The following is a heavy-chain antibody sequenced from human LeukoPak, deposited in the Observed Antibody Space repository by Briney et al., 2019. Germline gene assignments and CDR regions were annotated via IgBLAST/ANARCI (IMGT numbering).Heavy chain of an antibody. CDR2: INADTGDT. D-gene: IGHD2-21*02. J-gene: IGHJ4*02. CDR3: ARGIVVATALGFDY. CDR1: GYTFTSYN. V-gene: IGHV1-3*01. Sequence: ASVKVSCKASGYTFTSYNMHWVRQAPGQRPEWMGWINADTGDTKYSQNFQGRVTITRDTSASTAYIELSSLRSADTAVYYCARGIVVATALGFDYWGQGTLVTVSS.